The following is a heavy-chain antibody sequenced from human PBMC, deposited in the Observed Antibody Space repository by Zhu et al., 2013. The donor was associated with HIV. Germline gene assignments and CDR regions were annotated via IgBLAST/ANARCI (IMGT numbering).Heavy chain of an antibody. CDR2: IIPIFGTA. CDR3: ARVRRTGTTSYYYGMDV. CDR1: GGTFSSYA. D-gene: IGHD1-7*01. Sequence: QVQLVQSGAEVKKPGSSVKVSCKASGGTFSSYAISWVRQAPGQGLEWMGGIIPIFGTANYAQKFQGRVTITADESTSTAYMELSSLRSEDTAVYYCARVRRTGTTSYYYGMDVWGQGTTVTVSS. V-gene: IGHV1-69*01. J-gene: IGHJ6*02.